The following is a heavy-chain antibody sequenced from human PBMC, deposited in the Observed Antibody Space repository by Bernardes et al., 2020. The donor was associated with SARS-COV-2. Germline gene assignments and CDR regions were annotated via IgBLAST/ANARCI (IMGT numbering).Heavy chain of an antibody. CDR3: ARDTNGFDV. Sequence: TLSLTCTVSTGSISRYSWSWIRPPPGKGLEWIGNIYDSGRTTYNPSLKSRVTMSVDTSRSQFTLKLNSVTAADTAVYYCARDTNGFDVWGQGTMVTVSA. J-gene: IGHJ3*01. D-gene: IGHD1-1*01. V-gene: IGHV4-59*01. CDR2: IYDSGRT. CDR1: TGSISRYS.